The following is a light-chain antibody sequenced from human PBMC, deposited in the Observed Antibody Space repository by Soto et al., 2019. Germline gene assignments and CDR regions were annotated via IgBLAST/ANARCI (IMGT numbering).Light chain of an antibody. CDR1: QSVSSN. J-gene: IGKJ2*01. CDR2: GAS. Sequence: EIVMTQSPATLSVSPGERATLSCRASQSVSSNLAWYQQNPGQAPRLLIYGASTRATGIPARLSGSGSGKEFNLTISSLQSEDFAVYYCKQYNNWPYTFGQGTKLEIK. CDR3: KQYNNWPYT. V-gene: IGKV3-15*01.